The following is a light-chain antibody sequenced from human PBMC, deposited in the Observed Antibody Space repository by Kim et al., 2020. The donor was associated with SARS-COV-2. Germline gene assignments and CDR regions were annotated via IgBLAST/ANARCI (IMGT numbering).Light chain of an antibody. V-gene: IGLV2-14*03. J-gene: IGLJ2*01. CDR3: SSYTTSSTIV. Sequence: GQSLTISCTGTSSDVGAYGFVSWYQQHPGKAPELIIFDVFNRPSGVSHRFSGSKSANTASLTISGLQAEDEADYYCSSYTTSSTIVFGGGTKVTVL. CDR2: DVF. CDR1: SSDVGAYGF.